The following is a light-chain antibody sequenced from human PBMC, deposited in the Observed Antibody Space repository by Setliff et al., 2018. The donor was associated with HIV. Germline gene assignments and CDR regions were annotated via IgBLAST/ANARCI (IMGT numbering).Light chain of an antibody. J-gene: IGLJ1*01. CDR3: CSYAGSSTFV. CDR2: EIS. CDR1: SSDVGSYDL. Sequence: ALTQPASVSGSPGQSITISCTGTSSDVGSYDLVSWYQQHPGKAPKVMIYEISKRPSGVSNRFSGPKSGNTASLTISGLQAEDEADYYCCSYAGSSTFVFGIGTKVTVL. V-gene: IGLV2-23*02.